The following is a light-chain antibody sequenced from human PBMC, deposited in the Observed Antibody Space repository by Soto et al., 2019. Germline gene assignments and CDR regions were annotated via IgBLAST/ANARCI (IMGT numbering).Light chain of an antibody. V-gene: IGLV2-8*01. CDR1: SSDIRDSNY. J-gene: IGLJ2*01. CDR2: EVT. Sequence: QSALSQPPSASGSPGQSVTISGSGISSDIRDSNYVSWYQQHPGKAPKLVVSEVTKRPSGVPDRFSGSRSGTTAFLTISGLQTEDEADYYCGSKAGSDKHVVFGGGTKVTVL. CDR3: GSKAGSDKHVV.